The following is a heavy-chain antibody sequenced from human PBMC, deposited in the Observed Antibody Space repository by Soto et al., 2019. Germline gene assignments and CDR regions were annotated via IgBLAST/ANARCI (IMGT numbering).Heavy chain of an antibody. V-gene: IGHV3-11*01. CDR1: GFTFSDYY. J-gene: IGHJ4*02. Sequence: GGSLRLSCAASGFTFSDYYMSWIRQAPGKGLEWVSYISSSGSTIYYADSVKGRFTISRDNAKNSLYLQMNSLRAEDTAVYYCARVSYTSRIAAADYWGQGTLVTVSS. CDR2: ISSSGSTI. CDR3: ARVSYTSRIAAADY. D-gene: IGHD6-13*01.